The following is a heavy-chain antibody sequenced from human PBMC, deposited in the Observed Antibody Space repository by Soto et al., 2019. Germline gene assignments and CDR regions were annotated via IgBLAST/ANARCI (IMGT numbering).Heavy chain of an antibody. CDR1: GGSISSYY. Sequence: SETLSLTCTVSGGSISSYYWSWIRQPPGKGLEWIGYIYYSGSTNYNPSLKSRVTISVDTSKNQFSLKLSSVTAADTAVYYCARGGSYDSSGYSAPDAFDIWGQGTMVTVS. CDR2: IYYSGST. CDR3: ARGGSYDSSGYSAPDAFDI. V-gene: IGHV4-59*01. J-gene: IGHJ3*02. D-gene: IGHD3-22*01.